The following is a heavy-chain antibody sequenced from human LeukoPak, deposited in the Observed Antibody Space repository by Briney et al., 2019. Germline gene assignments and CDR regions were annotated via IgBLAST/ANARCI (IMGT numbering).Heavy chain of an antibody. CDR1: GGSFSGYY. Sequence: PSETLSLTCAVYGGSFSGYYWSWIRQPPGKGLEWIGEINHSGSTNYNPSLKSRVTISVDTSKNQFSLKLSSVTAADTAVYYCARGEGGKYYYGSGSSDYWGQGALVTVSS. CDR3: ARGEGGKYYYGSGSSDY. V-gene: IGHV4-34*01. J-gene: IGHJ4*02. D-gene: IGHD3-10*01. CDR2: INHSGST.